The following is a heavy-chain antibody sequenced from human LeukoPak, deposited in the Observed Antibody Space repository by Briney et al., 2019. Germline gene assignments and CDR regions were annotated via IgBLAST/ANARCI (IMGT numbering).Heavy chain of an antibody. CDR2: MNPNSGNT. CDR3: AREYRYGSGSYPLGP. CDR1: GYTFTSYD. Sequence: GASVKVSCKASGYTFTSYDINWVRPATGQGLEWMGWMNPNSGNTGYAQKFQGRVTITRNTSIGTAYMELSSLRSEDTAVYYCAREYRYGSGSYPLGPWGQGTLVTVSS. D-gene: IGHD3-10*01. J-gene: IGHJ5*02. V-gene: IGHV1-8*03.